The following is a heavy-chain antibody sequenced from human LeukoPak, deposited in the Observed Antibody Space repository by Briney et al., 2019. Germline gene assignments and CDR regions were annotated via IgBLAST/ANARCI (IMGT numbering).Heavy chain of an antibody. CDR3: ARDGMLRGVIDYSGMDV. CDR2: IIVILGIA. D-gene: IGHD3-10*01. Sequence: SVKVSCKASGGTFSNYAISWVRQASGQGLEWMGRIIVILGIADYAQKFQGRVTITADRSTTTVYMELSSLRSEDTAVYYCARDGMLRGVIDYSGMDVWGQGTTVTVSS. V-gene: IGHV1-69*04. J-gene: IGHJ6*02. CDR1: GGTFSNYA.